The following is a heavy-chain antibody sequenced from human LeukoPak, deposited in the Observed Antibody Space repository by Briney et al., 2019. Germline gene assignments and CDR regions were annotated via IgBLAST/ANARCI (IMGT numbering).Heavy chain of an antibody. CDR3: AKDDGSGWYSSSAFDI. D-gene: IGHD6-19*01. CDR2: ISWNSGSI. Sequence: PGGSLRLSCAASGFTFDDYGMHWVRQAPGKGLEWVSGISWNSGSIGYADSVKGRFTISRDNAKNSLYLQMNSLRAEDTALYYCAKDDGSGWYSSSAFDIWGQGTMVTVSS. CDR1: GFTFDDYG. J-gene: IGHJ3*02. V-gene: IGHV3-9*01.